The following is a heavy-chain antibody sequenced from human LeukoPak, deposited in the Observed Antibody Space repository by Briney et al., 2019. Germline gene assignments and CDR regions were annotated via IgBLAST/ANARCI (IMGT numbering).Heavy chain of an antibody. CDR1: GFTFSSYA. CDR2: ISYDGSNK. D-gene: IGHD3-22*01. Sequence: GGSLRLSCAASGFTFSSYAMHWVRQAPGEGLEWVVVISYDGSNKYYADSVKGRFTISRDNSKNTLYLQMNSLRAEDTAVYYCARDPYSYYYDSSGYYSGFDYWGRGTLVTVSS. J-gene: IGHJ4*02. CDR3: ARDPYSYYYDSSGYYSGFDY. V-gene: IGHV3-30-3*01.